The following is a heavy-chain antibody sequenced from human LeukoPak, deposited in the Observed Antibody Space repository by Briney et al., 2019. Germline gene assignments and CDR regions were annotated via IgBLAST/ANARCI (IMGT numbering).Heavy chain of an antibody. V-gene: IGHV1-46*01. CDR3: ARVMSGGYDILTGYYTLGGNYFDY. CDR2: INPSGGST. CDR1: GYTFTSYD. J-gene: IGHJ4*02. Sequence: ASVKVSCKASGYTFTSYDMHWVRQAPGRGLEWMGIINPSGGSTSYAQKFQGRVTMTRDMSTSTVYMELSSLRSEDTAVYYCARVMSGGYDILTGYYTLGGNYFDYWGQGTLVTVSS. D-gene: IGHD3-9*01.